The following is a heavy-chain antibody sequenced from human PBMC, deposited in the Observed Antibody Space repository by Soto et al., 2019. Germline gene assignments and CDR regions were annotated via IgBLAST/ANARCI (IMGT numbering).Heavy chain of an antibody. J-gene: IGHJ4*02. D-gene: IGHD1-26*01. CDR2: ISANGGGT. Sequence: VQLLESGGGLVQPGGSLGLSCAASAFTFSTYAMTWVRQAPGKGLEWVSSISANGGGTYYADSVKGRFTISRDNSKNTLYLQMNSLRAEDTAVYYCAKIAPNSGTYYWGQGTLVTVSS. CDR3: AKIAPNSGTYY. CDR1: AFTFSTYA. V-gene: IGHV3-23*01.